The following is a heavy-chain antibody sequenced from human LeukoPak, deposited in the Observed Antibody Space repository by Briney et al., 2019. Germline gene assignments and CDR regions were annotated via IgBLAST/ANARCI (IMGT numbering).Heavy chain of an antibody. Sequence: GSLRLSCAASGFTFSSYSMNWVRQAPGKGLEWVSSISSSSSYIYYADSVKGRFTISRDNAKNSLYLQMNSLRAEDTAVYYCARESITGTHNAFDIWGQGTMVTVSS. D-gene: IGHD1-7*01. CDR2: ISSSSSYI. V-gene: IGHV3-21*01. CDR3: ARESITGTHNAFDI. CDR1: GFTFSSYS. J-gene: IGHJ3*02.